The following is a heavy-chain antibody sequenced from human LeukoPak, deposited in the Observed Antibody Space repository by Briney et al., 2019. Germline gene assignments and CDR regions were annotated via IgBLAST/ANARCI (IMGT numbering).Heavy chain of an antibody. CDR1: GGSFSGYY. CDR2: INHSGST. D-gene: IGHD7-27*01. Sequence: KTSETLSLTCAVYGGSFSGYYWSWIRQPPGKGLEWIGEINHSGSTYYNPSLKSRVIISVDTSKNQFSLKLSSVTAADTAVYYCASLRRTGDLPTFDYWGQGTLVTVSS. V-gene: IGHV4-34*01. J-gene: IGHJ4*02. CDR3: ASLRRTGDLPTFDY.